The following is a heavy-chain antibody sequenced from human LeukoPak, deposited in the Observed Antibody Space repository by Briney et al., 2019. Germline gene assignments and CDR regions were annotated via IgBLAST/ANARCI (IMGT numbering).Heavy chain of an antibody. J-gene: IGHJ4*02. V-gene: IGHV5-51*01. CDR2: IYPGDSDT. Sequence: GESLKISCKGSGYLFTSYWIGWVRQLPGKGLEWMGIIYPGDSDTRYSPSFQGQVTISADKSISTAYLQWSSLKASDTAMYYCARMGWVYSSSVPYYFDYWGQGTLVTVSS. CDR3: ARMGWVYSSSVPYYFDY. D-gene: IGHD6-13*01. CDR1: GYLFTSYW.